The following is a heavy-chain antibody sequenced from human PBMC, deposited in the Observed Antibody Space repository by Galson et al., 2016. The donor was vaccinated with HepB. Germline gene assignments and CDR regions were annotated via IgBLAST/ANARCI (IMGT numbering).Heavy chain of an antibody. CDR3: ARDHGVASTYYYYGMDV. D-gene: IGHD6-19*01. J-gene: IGHJ6*02. CDR2: IIPMFGTA. CDR1: GGTLDSYA. Sequence: SVKVSCKASGGTLDSYAINWVRQAAGQGPEWMGRIIPMFGTANSAQKFQGRVTIIADESTSTAYMELSSLKSEDTAVYYWARDHGVASTYYYYGMDVWGQGTTVTVSS. V-gene: IGHV1-69*13.